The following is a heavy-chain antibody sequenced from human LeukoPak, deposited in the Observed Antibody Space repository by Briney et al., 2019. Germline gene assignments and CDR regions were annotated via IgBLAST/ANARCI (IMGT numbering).Heavy chain of an antibody. J-gene: IGHJ3*02. D-gene: IGHD6-13*01. CDR3: ARHGSGSWYHGAVDS. CDR2: IYYSGTT. Sequence: PSETLSLTCTVSGGSISSYYWSWIRQPPGKGLEWIGYIYYSGTTNYNPSLKSRVTISVDTSKNQFSLKLSSVTAADTAVYYCARHGSGSWYHGAVDSWGQGTMVTVSS. CDR1: GGSISSYY. V-gene: IGHV4-59*08.